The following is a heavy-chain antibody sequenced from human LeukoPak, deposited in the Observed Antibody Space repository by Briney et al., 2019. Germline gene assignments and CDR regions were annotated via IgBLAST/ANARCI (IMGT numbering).Heavy chain of an antibody. V-gene: IGHV3-7*01. CDR2: IKQDGSEK. CDR3: ARDRSLYY. Sequence: GGSLRLSCAASGFTFSSYWTSWVRQAPGKGLEWVANIKQDGSEKYYVASVKGRFTISRDNAKNPLFLQMNSLRAEDTAVYYCARDRSLYYWGQGTLVTVSS. J-gene: IGHJ4*02. CDR1: GFTFSSYW.